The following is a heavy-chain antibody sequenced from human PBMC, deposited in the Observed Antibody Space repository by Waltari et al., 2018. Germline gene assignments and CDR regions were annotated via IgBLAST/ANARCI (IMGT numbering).Heavy chain of an antibody. Sequence: LQGPAPDLVSLSGTLSPTSTSPVAPITIGSSSWGWIRSPPGKGLEWIGSIYYSGSTYYNPSLKSRVTISVDTSKNQFSLKLSSVTAADTAVYYCARRELGGADYWGQGTLVTVSS. CDR1: VAPITIGSSS. CDR2: IYYSGST. D-gene: IGHD3-10*01. V-gene: IGHV4-39*01. J-gene: IGHJ4*02. CDR3: ARRELGGADY.